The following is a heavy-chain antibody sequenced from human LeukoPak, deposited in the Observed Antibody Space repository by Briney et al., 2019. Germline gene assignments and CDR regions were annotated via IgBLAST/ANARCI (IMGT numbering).Heavy chain of an antibody. J-gene: IGHJ4*02. CDR3: ARVRRDPKYQLLSGSFDY. Sequence: ASVKVSCKASGYTFTSYGISWVRQAPGQGLEWMGWISAYNGNTNYAQKLQGRVTMTTDTSTSTAYMELRSLRSDDTAVYCCARVRRDPKYQLLSGSFDYWGQGTLVTVSS. CDR1: GYTFTSYG. V-gene: IGHV1-18*01. D-gene: IGHD2-2*01. CDR2: ISAYNGNT.